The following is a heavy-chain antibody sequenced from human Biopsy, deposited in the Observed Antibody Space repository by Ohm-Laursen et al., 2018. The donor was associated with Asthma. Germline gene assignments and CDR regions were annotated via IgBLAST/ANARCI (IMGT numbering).Heavy chain of an antibody. J-gene: IGHJ4*02. D-gene: IGHD3-16*01. CDR1: GGSVSIGRYY. Sequence: SQTLSFTCTVSGGSVSIGRYYWRWVRQPPGKGLERIGYIYYIGSTYYNPSLKSRVAISLDTSKNQYSRKLSSVTAADTAVYFCARRGGVRRYFDYWGQGTLVTVSS. CDR3: ARRGGVRRYFDY. V-gene: IGHV4-30-4*01. CDR2: IYYIGST.